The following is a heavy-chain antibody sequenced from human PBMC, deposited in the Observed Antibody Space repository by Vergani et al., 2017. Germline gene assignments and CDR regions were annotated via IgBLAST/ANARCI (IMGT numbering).Heavy chain of an antibody. J-gene: IGHJ6*02. V-gene: IGHV3-21*01. CDR3: ARKQQWLVNYYYYYGMDV. CDR2: ISSSSRYI. D-gene: IGHD6-19*01. Sequence: EVQLVESGGGLVKPGGSLRLSCAASGFTFSSYSMNWVRQAPGKGLEWVSSISSSSRYIYYADSVKGRFTISRDNAKNSLYLQMNSLRAEDTAVYYCARKQQWLVNYYYYYGMDVWGQGTTVTVSS. CDR1: GFTFSSYS.